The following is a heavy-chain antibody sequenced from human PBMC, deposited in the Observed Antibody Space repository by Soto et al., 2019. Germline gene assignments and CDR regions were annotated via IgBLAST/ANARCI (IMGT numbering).Heavy chain of an antibody. D-gene: IGHD2-8*01. CDR3: ARDTHDGLYYYYGMDV. CDR1: GFTFSSYA. CDR2: ISYDGSNK. V-gene: IGHV3-30-3*01. Sequence: QVQLVESGGGVVQPGRSLRLSCAASGFTFSSYAMHWVRQAPGKGLEWVAVISYDGSNKYYADSVKGRFTISRDNSKNXLYLQMNSLRAEDTAVYYCARDTHDGLYYYYGMDVWGQGTTVTVSS. J-gene: IGHJ6*02.